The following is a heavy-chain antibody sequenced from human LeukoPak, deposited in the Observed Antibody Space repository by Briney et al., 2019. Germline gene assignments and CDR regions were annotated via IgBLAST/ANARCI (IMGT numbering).Heavy chain of an antibody. CDR3: ARVPFRVPFDY. CDR1: GGSFSGYY. CDR2: INHSGST. D-gene: IGHD2-21*01. V-gene: IGHV4-34*01. J-gene: IGHJ4*02. Sequence: PSETLSLTCAVYGGSFSGYYWSWIRQPPGKGLEWIGEINHSGSTNYNPSLKSRVTISVDTSKNQFSLKLSSVTAADTAVYYCARVPFRVPFDYWGQGTLVTVSS.